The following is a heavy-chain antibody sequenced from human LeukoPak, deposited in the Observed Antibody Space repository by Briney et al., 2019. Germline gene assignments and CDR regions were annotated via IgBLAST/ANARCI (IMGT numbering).Heavy chain of an antibody. D-gene: IGHD2-15*01. V-gene: IGHV4-39*01. CDR3: ARTSDRIVVVVAGGNWFDP. CDR1: GGSISGSTSY. Sequence: RSSETLSLTCTVSGGSISGSTSYWGWIRQPPGKGLEWIGSIYYSGSTYYNPSLKSRVTISVDTSKNQFSLKLSSVTAADTAVYYCARTSDRIVVVVAGGNWFDPWGQGTLVTVSS. CDR2: IYYSGST. J-gene: IGHJ5*02.